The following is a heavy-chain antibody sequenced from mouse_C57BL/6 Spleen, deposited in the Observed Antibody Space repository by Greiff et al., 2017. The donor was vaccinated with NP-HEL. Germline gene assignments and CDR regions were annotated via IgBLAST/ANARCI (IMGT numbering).Heavy chain of an antibody. J-gene: IGHJ2*01. CDR3: AREDPLRGYYFDY. Sequence: DVKLQESGPGLVKPSQSLSLTCSVTGYSITSGYYWNWIRQFPGNKLEWMGYISYDGSNNYNPSLKNRISITRDTSKNQFFLKLNSVTTEDTATYYCAREDPLRGYYFDYWGQGTTLTVSS. CDR2: ISYDGSN. CDR1: GYSITSGYY. V-gene: IGHV3-6*01.